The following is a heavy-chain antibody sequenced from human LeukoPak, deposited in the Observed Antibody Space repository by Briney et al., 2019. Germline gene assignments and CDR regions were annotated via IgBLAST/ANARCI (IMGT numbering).Heavy chain of an antibody. V-gene: IGHV3-30*02. CDR2: IRYDGSNK. Sequence: PGGSLRLSCAASGFTFSSYGMHWVRQAPGKGLEWVAFIRYDGSNKYCADSVKGRFTISRDNSKNTLYLQMNSLRAEDTAVYYCAKDRGYYYDSSGFDYWGQGTLVTVSS. J-gene: IGHJ4*02. D-gene: IGHD3-22*01. CDR1: GFTFSSYG. CDR3: AKDRGYYYDSSGFDY.